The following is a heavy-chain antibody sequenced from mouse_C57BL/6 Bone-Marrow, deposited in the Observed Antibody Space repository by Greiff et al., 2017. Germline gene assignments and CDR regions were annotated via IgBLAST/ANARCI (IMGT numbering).Heavy chain of an antibody. Sequence: QVQLKESGAELARPGASVKLSCKASGYTFTSYGISWVKQRTGQGLEWIGDIYPRSGNTYYNEKFKGKATLTADKSSSTAYMELRSLTSEDSAVYFCAKGGLPYWGQGTTLTVSS. CDR1: GYTFTSYG. V-gene: IGHV1-81*01. J-gene: IGHJ2*01. CDR2: IYPRSGNT. D-gene: IGHD6-2*01. CDR3: AKGGLPY.